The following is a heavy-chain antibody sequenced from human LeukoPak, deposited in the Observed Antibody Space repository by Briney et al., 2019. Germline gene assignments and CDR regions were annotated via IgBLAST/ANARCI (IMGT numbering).Heavy chain of an antibody. CDR3: ARVRATFSPHFDN. Sequence: GGSLSLSSAGSGFTFSSYWMHWVRQAPGKGLMWVSRINSDGIITNYADSVKGRFTISRDNAKNTLYLQMNSLRAEDTAVYYCARVRATFSPHFDNWGQGTLVTVSS. CDR2: INSDGIIT. J-gene: IGHJ4*02. CDR1: GFTFSSYW. D-gene: IGHD5-12*01. V-gene: IGHV3-74*01.